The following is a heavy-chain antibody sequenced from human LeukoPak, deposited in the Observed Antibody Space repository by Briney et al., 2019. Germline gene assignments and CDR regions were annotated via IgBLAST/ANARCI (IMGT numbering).Heavy chain of an antibody. J-gene: IGHJ6*02. V-gene: IGHV3-21*01. CDR1: KFTFSDYS. D-gene: IGHD3/OR15-3a*01. Sequence: GGSLRLSCAASKFTFSDYSMSWVRQAPGKGLEWVSSISSIRNYIYYADSVKGRFTVSRDNAKNSLYLQMNSLRAEDTAVYYCARGSLDPINYYYYGMDVWGQGTTVTVSS. CDR2: ISSIRNYI. CDR3: ARGSLDPINYYYYGMDV.